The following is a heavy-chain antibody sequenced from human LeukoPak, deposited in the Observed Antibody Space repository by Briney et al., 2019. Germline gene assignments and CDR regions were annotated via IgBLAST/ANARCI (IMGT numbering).Heavy chain of an antibody. CDR2: IHSSGST. D-gene: IGHD6-19*01. CDR1: GGNISSYY. Sequence: SETLSLTCTVSGGNISSYYWNWIRQPPGKGLEWIGYIHSSGSTKYNPSLKSRVTISVDTSKNQFSLKLSSVTAADRAVYYCARWYSSGWAFDYWGQGTLVTVSS. V-gene: IGHV4-59*08. J-gene: IGHJ4*02. CDR3: ARWYSSGWAFDY.